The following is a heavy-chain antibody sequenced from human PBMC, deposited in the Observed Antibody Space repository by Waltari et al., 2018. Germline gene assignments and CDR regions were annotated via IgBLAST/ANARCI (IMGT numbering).Heavy chain of an antibody. J-gene: IGHJ3*02. CDR3: ARDRRRGYSYGRDAFDI. CDR2: INPSGGST. D-gene: IGHD5-18*01. CDR1: GYTFTSYY. Sequence: QVQLVQSGAEVKKPGASVKVSCKASGYTFTSYYLHWVRQAPGQGLEWMGIINPSGGSTSYAQKFQDRVTMTRDTSTSTVYMELSSLRSEDTAVYYCARDRRRGYSYGRDAFDIWGQGTMVTVSS. V-gene: IGHV1-46*01.